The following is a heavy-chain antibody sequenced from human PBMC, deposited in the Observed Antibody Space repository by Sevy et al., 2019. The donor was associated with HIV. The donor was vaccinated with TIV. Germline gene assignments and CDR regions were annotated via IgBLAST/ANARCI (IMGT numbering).Heavy chain of an antibody. V-gene: IGHV3-9*01. CDR3: ARQRGVVLVPAAPFDY. J-gene: IGHJ4*02. CDR2: ISWNSGTI. CDR1: GFTFDDYA. D-gene: IGHD2-2*01. Sequence: GGSLRLSCAASGFTFDDYAMHWVRQAPGKSLEWVSGISWNSGTIGYADTVKGRFTISRDNAKNSLYLQMNSLRAEDTALYYCARQRGVVLVPAAPFDYWGQGTLVTVSS.